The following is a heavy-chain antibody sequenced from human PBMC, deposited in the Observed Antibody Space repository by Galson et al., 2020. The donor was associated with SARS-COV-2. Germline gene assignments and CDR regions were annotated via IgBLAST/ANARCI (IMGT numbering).Heavy chain of an antibody. CDR2: IYYSGTA. D-gene: IGHD4-17*01. J-gene: IGHJ5*02. Sequence: SETLSLTCTVSGGSISGSRGNYWSWIRQHPEKGLEWVGHIYYSGTANYNPSLKSRVSMSLDTSKNQLSLTLTSVTAANTAVYYCARHYTDYVGFFDPWGQGTLVTGSS. CDR1: GGSISGSRGNY. CDR3: ARHYTDYVGFFDP. V-gene: IGHV4-31*03.